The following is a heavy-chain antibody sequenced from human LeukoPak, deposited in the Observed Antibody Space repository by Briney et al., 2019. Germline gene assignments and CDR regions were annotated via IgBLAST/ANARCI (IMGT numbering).Heavy chain of an antibody. V-gene: IGHV4-4*02. CDR2: INQSGST. J-gene: IGHJ4*02. Sequence: SGTLSLTCAVSGGSISSSNWWSWVRQPPGKGLEWIGEINQSGSTNYNPSLKSQVTISVDTSKNQVSLKLSSVTAADTAAYYCAREEHDSSGLTWEYWGQGTLVTVSS. CDR1: GGSISSSNW. CDR3: AREEHDSSGLTWEY. D-gene: IGHD3-22*01.